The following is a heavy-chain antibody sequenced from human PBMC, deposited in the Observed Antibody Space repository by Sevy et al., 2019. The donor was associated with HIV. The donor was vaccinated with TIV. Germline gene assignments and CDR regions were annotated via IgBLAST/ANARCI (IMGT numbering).Heavy chain of an antibody. Sequence: GGSLRLSCAASGFTFSKYSMSWVRQPPGKGLEWVSTLSFGCGEINYADSVKGRFTISRDNSKSSVYLQMNNLRPEDXAXXYCAXEGCTKPHDYWGQGTLVTVSS. D-gene: IGHD2-8*01. CDR1: GFTFSKYS. V-gene: IGHV3-23*01. J-gene: IGHJ4*02. CDR3: AXEGCTKPHDY. CDR2: LSFGCGEI.